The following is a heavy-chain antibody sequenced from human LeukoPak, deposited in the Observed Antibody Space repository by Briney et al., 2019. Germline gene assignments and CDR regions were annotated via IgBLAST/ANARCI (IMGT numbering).Heavy chain of an antibody. CDR1: GYTFTTYD. J-gene: IGHJ3*01. CDR3: ARDYIRRGTIFGTREDAFDV. V-gene: IGHV1-8*03. CDR2: MNPNNGNT. D-gene: IGHD3-3*01. Sequence: ASVKVSWKASGYTFTTYDINWVRQATGQGLEWMGSMNPNNGNTDYAQKFQGRVTITRDTSISTAYMELSSLRSEDTAVYYCARDYIRRGTIFGTREDAFDVWGQGAMVTVSS.